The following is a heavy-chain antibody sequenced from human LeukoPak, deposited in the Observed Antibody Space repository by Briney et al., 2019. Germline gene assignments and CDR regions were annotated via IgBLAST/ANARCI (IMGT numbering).Heavy chain of an antibody. D-gene: IGHD6-19*01. V-gene: IGHV3-23*01. CDR1: GFSFSSYA. J-gene: IGHJ4*02. CDR2: ISNSGGST. CDR3: AKDREWLTLYFDY. Sequence: PGRSLRLSCAASGFSFSSYAMSWVRQAPGKGLEWVSGISNSGGSTYYTDSVKGRFTISRDNSKNTLYLQMNSLRAEDTAVYYCAKDREWLTLYFDYWGQGTLVTVSS.